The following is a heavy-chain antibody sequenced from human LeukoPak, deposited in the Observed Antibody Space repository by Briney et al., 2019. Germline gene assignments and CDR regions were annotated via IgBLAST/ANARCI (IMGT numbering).Heavy chain of an antibody. CDR2: ISSSSSYI. CDR3: ARDLRGYSSGWYEPYNWFDP. Sequence: GGSLRLSCAASGFTFSNAWMNWVRQAPGKGLEWVSSISSSSSYIYYADSVKGRFTISRDNAKNSLYLQMNSLRAEDTAVYYCARDLRGYSSGWYEPYNWFDPWGQGTLVTVSS. V-gene: IGHV3-21*01. CDR1: GFTFSNAW. J-gene: IGHJ5*02. D-gene: IGHD6-19*01.